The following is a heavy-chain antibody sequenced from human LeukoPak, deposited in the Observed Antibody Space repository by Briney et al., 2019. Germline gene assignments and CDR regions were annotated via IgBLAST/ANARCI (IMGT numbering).Heavy chain of an antibody. Sequence: PSETLSLTCIVSGGSISGSNYHWGWIRQPPARGLEWVGNVHESGSAYYNSSLRSRTSISVDTSKNQFSLRLTAVTAADTAVYYCAGEPNAWGQGILVTVSS. CDR1: GGSISGSNYH. J-gene: IGHJ5*02. V-gene: IGHV4-39*07. CDR3: AGEPNA. CDR2: VHESGSA.